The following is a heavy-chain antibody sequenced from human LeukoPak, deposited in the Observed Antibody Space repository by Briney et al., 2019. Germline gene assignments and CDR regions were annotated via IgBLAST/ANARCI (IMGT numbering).Heavy chain of an antibody. CDR1: GGSISSYY. CDR3: ARSGNYYDSSGYYYVDY. CDR2: IYTSGST. V-gene: IGHV4-4*07. J-gene: IGHJ4*02. D-gene: IGHD3-22*01. Sequence: PSETLSLTCTVSGGSISSYYWSWIRQPAGKGLEWIGRIYTSGSTNYNPSLKSRVTMSVDTSKNQFSLKLSSVTAADTAVYYCARSGNYYDSSGYYYVDYWAREPWSPSPQ.